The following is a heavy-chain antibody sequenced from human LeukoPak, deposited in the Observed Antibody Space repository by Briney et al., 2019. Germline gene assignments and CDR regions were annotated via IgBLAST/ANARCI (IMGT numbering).Heavy chain of an antibody. V-gene: IGHV1-2*04. Sequence: ASVKVSCKASGYTFTGYYMHWVRQAPGQGLEWMGWINPNSGGTNYAQKFQGWVTMTRDTSISTAYMELGRLRSDDTAVYYCAREYGSGTLGASYYYYYGMDVWGQGTTVTVSS. D-gene: IGHD3-10*01. CDR2: INPNSGGT. CDR1: GYTFTGYY. CDR3: AREYGSGTLGASYYYYYGMDV. J-gene: IGHJ6*02.